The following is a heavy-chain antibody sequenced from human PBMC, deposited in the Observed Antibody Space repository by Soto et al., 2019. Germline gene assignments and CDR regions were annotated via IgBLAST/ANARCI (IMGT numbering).Heavy chain of an antibody. V-gene: IGHV1-3*01. CDR2: INVGSGNT. J-gene: IGHJ4*02. D-gene: IGHD3-10*01. CDR3: ARDPPWGDSGSFYIQHYDS. CDR1: GNSFVTYA. Sequence: ASVKVSCKSSGNSFVTYAIHWVRQAPGQRLQWMGWINVGSGNTKYAQDFQGRVTFTRDTAATTTFMELSSLRSEDAAVYYCARDPPWGDSGSFYIQHYDSWGQGTLVTVSS.